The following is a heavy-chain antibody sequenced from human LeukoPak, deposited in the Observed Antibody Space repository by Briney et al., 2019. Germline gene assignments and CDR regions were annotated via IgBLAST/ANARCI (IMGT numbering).Heavy chain of an antibody. Sequence: GGSLRLSYAASGFTVSSNYMSWVRQAPGKGLEWVSVIYSGGSTYYADSVKGRFTISRDNSKNTLYLQMNSLRAEDTAVYYCAKGYCSSTSRHVDYWGQGTLVTVSS. CDR3: AKGYCSSTSRHVDY. V-gene: IGHV3-66*01. D-gene: IGHD2-2*01. CDR2: IYSGGST. J-gene: IGHJ4*02. CDR1: GFTVSSNY.